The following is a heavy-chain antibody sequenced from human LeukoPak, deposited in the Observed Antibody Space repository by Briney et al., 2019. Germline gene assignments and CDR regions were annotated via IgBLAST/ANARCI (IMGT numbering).Heavy chain of an antibody. V-gene: IGHV3-7*03. D-gene: IGHD4-17*01. CDR1: GFTFSSYW. CDR2: IKQDGSEQ. CDR3: ARGRTTVTPSIVDY. J-gene: IGHJ4*02. Sequence: SGGSLRLSCAASGFTFSSYWMSWVRQAPGKGLEWVGNIKQDGSEQCSVDSVKGRFTISRDNAKSSLYLQMNSLRAEDAAVYYCARGRTTVTPSIVDYWGQGTLVTVSS.